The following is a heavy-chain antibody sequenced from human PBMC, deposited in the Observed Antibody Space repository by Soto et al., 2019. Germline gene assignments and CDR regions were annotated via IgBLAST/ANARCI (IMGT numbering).Heavy chain of an antibody. Sequence: GGSLRLSCAASGFTFSNAWMDWVRQAPGKGLEWVGRIKSKTDGGTTDYAAPVKGRFTISRDDSKNTLYLQMNSLKTEDTAVYYCTTETIPGYSSSWPTFDYWGQGTLVTVSS. V-gene: IGHV3-15*07. CDR1: GFTFSNAW. CDR2: IKSKTDGGTT. CDR3: TTETIPGYSSSWPTFDY. D-gene: IGHD6-13*01. J-gene: IGHJ4*02.